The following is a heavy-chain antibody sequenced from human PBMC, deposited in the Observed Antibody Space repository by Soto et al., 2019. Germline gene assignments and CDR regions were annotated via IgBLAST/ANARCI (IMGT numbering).Heavy chain of an antibody. D-gene: IGHD2-2*01. Sequence: PGESLKISCKGSGYSFTSYWIGWVRQMPGKGLEWMGIIYPGDSDTRYSPSFQGQVTISADKSISTAYLQWSSLKAPDTAMYYCARPSTDYYYGMDVWGQGTTVTVSS. CDR2: IYPGDSDT. V-gene: IGHV5-51*01. CDR1: GYSFTSYW. J-gene: IGHJ6*02. CDR3: ARPSTDYYYGMDV.